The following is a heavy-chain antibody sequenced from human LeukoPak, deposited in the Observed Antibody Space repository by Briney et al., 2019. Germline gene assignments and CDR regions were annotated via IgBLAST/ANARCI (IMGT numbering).Heavy chain of an antibody. V-gene: IGHV3-23*01. Sequence: GGSHRLSCGASGFTFTNYAMSWVRQAPRKGLEWVSGISGSGGSTYYADSVQGRLTLSRDNSKNTLYLQMNSLRAEDTAIYYCARDPRRVVPAAFFFDYWGQGTLVTVSS. D-gene: IGHD2-2*01. CDR1: GFTFTNYA. J-gene: IGHJ4*02. CDR2: ISGSGGST. CDR3: ARDPRRVVPAAFFFDY.